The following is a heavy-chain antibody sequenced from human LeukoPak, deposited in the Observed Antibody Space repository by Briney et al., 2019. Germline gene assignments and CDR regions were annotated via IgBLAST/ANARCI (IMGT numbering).Heavy chain of an antibody. CDR3: AKHYMGSYDNRGLDY. CDR1: GGSFSGYY. D-gene: IGHD3-10*01. J-gene: IGHJ4*02. V-gene: IGHV4-34*01. Sequence: SETLSLTCAVYGGSFSGYYWSWIRQPPGKGLEWIGEINHSGSTNYNPSLKSRVTMSVDTSKTQFSLKLSSVTAADTAVYYCAKHYMGSYDNRGLDYWGQGSLVTVSS. CDR2: INHSGST.